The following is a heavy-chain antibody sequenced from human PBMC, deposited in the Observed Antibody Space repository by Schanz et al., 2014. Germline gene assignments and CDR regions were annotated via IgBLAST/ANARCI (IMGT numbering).Heavy chain of an antibody. CDR3: AKDAPSPFDL. CDR2: ISGDHRNT. V-gene: IGHV3-23*01. CDR1: GFTFSPHA. Sequence: EMQLLESGGGLIQPGGSLRLSCAASGFTFSPHAMSWVRQAPGKGLEWVSSISGDHRNTFYADSVKGRFTISRDNSKNTLYLQMNSLRAEDTAIYYCAKDAPSPFDLWGRGTLXTVSS. J-gene: IGHJ2*01.